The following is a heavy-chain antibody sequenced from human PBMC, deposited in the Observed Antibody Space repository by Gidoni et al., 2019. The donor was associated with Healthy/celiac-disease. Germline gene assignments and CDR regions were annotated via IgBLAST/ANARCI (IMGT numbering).Heavy chain of an antibody. CDR1: GGSISSSSYY. CDR3: ARHLGYCSGGSCDDNWFDP. J-gene: IGHJ5*02. D-gene: IGHD2-15*01. CDR2: IYYSGST. V-gene: IGHV4-39*01. Sequence: QLQLQESGPGLVKPSETLSLTCHVSGGSISSSSYYWGWIRQPPGKGLEWIGSIYYSGSTYYNPSLNSRVTISVDTSNNQFSLKLSSVTAADTAVYYCARHLGYCSGGSCDDNWFDPWGQGTLVTVSS.